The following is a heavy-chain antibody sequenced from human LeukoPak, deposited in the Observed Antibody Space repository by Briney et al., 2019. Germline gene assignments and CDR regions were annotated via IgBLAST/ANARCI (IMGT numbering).Heavy chain of an antibody. V-gene: IGHV1-46*01. Sequence: ASVKVSCKASGYTFTSNYIHWVRQAPGQGLEWMGMIYPRDGSTGYAQKFQGRVAVTRDTSTSTVHMELSGLRSEDTAVYYCARDQEGFDYWGQGTLVTVSS. CDR3: ARDQEGFDY. J-gene: IGHJ4*02. CDR2: IYPRDGST. CDR1: GYTFTSNY.